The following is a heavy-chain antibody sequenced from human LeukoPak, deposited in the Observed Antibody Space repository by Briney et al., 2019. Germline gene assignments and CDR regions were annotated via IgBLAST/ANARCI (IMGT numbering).Heavy chain of an antibody. CDR1: GGSFSGYY. D-gene: IGHD3-9*01. Sequence: SETLSLTCAVYGGSFSGYYWSWIRQPPGKGLEWIGEINHSGSTNYNPSLKSRVTISVDTSNSQFSLKLSSVTAADTAVYYCARHGLRYPFDYWGQGTLVTVSS. CDR2: INHSGST. V-gene: IGHV4-34*01. J-gene: IGHJ4*02. CDR3: ARHGLRYPFDY.